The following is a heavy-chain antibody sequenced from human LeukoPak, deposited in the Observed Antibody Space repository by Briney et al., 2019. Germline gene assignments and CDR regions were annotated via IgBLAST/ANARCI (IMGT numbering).Heavy chain of an antibody. V-gene: IGHV3-11*05. CDR3: TRERRGSYYAFES. D-gene: IGHD3-16*01. CDR2: VMFGRGST. CDR1: GFSVSDYS. J-gene: IGHJ4*02. Sequence: GGSLRLSCAVSGFSVSDYSISWIRLSQGKGPEWISYVMFGRGSTNYADSVKGRFTISRDNAKNSVALQLGGLRAEDTAVYFCTRERRGSYYAFESWGQGTLVTVSS.